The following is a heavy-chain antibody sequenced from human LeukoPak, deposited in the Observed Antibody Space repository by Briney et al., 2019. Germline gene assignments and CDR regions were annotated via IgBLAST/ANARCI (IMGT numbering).Heavy chain of an antibody. Sequence: SETLSLTCTVSGGSISSYYWSWIRQHPGKGLEWIGYIYYSGSTYYNPSLKSRVTISVDTSKNQFSLKLSSVTAADTAVYYCARDLGPLGAFDIWGQGTMVTVSS. CDR2: IYYSGST. J-gene: IGHJ3*02. CDR3: ARDLGPLGAFDI. CDR1: GGSISSYY. V-gene: IGHV4-59*06.